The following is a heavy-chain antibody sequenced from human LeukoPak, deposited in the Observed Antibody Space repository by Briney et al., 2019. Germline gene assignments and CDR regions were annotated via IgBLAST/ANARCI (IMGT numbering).Heavy chain of an antibody. V-gene: IGHV1-18*01. Sequence: ASVKVSCKASGYTFTSYGISWVRQAPGQGLEWMGWISAYNGNTNYAQKLQGRVTMTTDTSTSTAYMELRSLRSDDTAVYYCARDRCSSTSCYLNPDAFDIWGQGTMVTVSS. CDR1: GYTFTSYG. J-gene: IGHJ3*02. CDR3: ARDRCSSTSCYLNPDAFDI. CDR2: ISAYNGNT. D-gene: IGHD2-2*01.